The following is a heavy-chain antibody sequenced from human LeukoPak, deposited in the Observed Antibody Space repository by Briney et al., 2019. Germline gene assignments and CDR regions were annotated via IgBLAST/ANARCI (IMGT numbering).Heavy chain of an antibody. V-gene: IGHV4-61*02. J-gene: IGHJ5*02. CDR1: GGSISSGSYY. Sequence: PSETLSLTCAVSGGSISSGSYYWSWIRQPAGKGLEWIGRIYTSGSTNYNPSLKSRVTISVDTSKNQFSLKLSSVTAADTAVYYCARDFNYCSSTSCYTGYNWFDPWGQGTLVTVSS. D-gene: IGHD2-2*02. CDR3: ARDFNYCSSTSCYTGYNWFDP. CDR2: IYTSGST.